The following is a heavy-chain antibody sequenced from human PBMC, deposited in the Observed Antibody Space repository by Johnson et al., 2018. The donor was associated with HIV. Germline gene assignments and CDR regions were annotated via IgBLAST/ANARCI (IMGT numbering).Heavy chain of an antibody. CDR3: ASSSPYSGSYYDAFDI. V-gene: IGHV3-11*01. D-gene: IGHD1-26*01. CDR2: ISGSGGRT. J-gene: IGHJ3*02. Sequence: QVQLVESGGGLVKPGGSLRLSCAASGFTFCDYYMSWIRQAPGKGLEWVSAISGSGGRTYYGDSVKGRLTISRDNSKNTLYLQMNSLRVEDTAVYYCASSSPYSGSYYDAFDIWGQGTMVTVSS. CDR1: GFTFCDYY.